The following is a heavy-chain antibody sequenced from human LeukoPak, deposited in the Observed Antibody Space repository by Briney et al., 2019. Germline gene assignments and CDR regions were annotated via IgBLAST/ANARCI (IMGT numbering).Heavy chain of an antibody. CDR2: ISGSGDCT. D-gene: IGHD3-10*01. V-gene: IGHV3-23*01. Sequence: GGSLRLSCAASGFTFSSYAMSWVRQAPGKGLEWVSGISGSGDCTYYADSLKGRFTISRDNSKNTLYLQMNSLRAEDTALYYCAKDLTYYYGLGSSTNAFDIWGQGTMVTVSS. CDR1: GFTFSSYA. CDR3: AKDLTYYYGLGSSTNAFDI. J-gene: IGHJ3*02.